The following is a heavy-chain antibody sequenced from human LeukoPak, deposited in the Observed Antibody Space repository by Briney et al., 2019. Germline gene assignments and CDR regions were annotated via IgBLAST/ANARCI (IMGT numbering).Heavy chain of an antibody. D-gene: IGHD6-19*01. V-gene: IGHV4-59*08. CDR2: IYYTGNT. Sequence: SETLSLTCTVSGGSISNYYWNWIRQPPGKGLEWIGYIYYTGNTNYNPSLKSRVTISVDTSKNQFSLKLSSVTAADTAVYYCARPSSGIDYWGQGTLVTVSS. CDR3: ARPSSGIDY. J-gene: IGHJ4*02. CDR1: GGSISNYY.